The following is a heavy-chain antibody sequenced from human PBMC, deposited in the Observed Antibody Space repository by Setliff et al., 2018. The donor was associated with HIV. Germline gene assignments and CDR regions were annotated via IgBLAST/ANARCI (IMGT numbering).Heavy chain of an antibody. V-gene: IGHV4-59*01. CDR3: ARVVPLRDSSGSIDY. CDR2: IYYSGST. CDR1: GGSISSYY. Sequence: SETLSLTCTVSGGSISSYYWSWIRQPPGKGLEWSGYIYYSGSTNYNPSLKSRVTISVDTSKNQFSLKLSSVTAADTAVYYCARVVPLRDSSGSIDYWGQGTLVTVSS. J-gene: IGHJ4*02. D-gene: IGHD6-19*01.